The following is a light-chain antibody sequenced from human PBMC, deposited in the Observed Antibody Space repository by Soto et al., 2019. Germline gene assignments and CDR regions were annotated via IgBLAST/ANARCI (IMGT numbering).Light chain of an antibody. CDR1: SSDVGGYNY. Sequence: QSALTQPRSVSGSPGQSVTISCTGTSSDVGGYNYVSWYQQHPGKAPKLMIYDVSKRPSGVPDRFSGSKSGNTASLTISGLQAEDEADYYCCSYAGRYSLHVFGTGTKVTVL. CDR3: CSYAGRYSLHV. CDR2: DVS. J-gene: IGLJ1*01. V-gene: IGLV2-11*01.